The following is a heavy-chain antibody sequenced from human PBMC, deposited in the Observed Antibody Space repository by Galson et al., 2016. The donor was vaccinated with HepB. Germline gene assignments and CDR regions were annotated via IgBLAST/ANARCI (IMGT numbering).Heavy chain of an antibody. V-gene: IGHV3-7*03. Sequence: SLRLSCAASGYTFSRFWMNWVRQAPGKGLEWVARIKEDGSKTFYGDSVKGRFTMSRDNVEESVSLQMNSLRAEDTAVYYCAKYGDEAGWNFHHWGQGTLVTVSS. CDR1: GYTFSRFW. J-gene: IGHJ1*01. CDR2: IKEDGSKT. CDR3: AKYGDEAGWNFHH. D-gene: IGHD6-19*01.